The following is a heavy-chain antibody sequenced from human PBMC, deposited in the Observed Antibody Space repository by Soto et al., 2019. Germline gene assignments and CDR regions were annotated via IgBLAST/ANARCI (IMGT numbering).Heavy chain of an antibody. V-gene: IGHV3-23*01. D-gene: IGHD2-2*01. CDR1: GFTFCSYG. CDR2: ISDSGVRT. J-gene: IGHJ4*02. Sequence: GESXRLSCSASGFTFCSYGISWVRHAPGRGLEWVSTISDSGVRTYYADSVKGRLSISRDNSKNTLFLQMNSLRAADTAVYYCEKNYGGSTGRYFHFWGQGTLVTVSS. CDR3: EKNYGGSTGRYFHF.